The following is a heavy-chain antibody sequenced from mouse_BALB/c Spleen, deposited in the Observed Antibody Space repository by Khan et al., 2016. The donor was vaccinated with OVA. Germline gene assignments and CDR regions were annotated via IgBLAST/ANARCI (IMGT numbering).Heavy chain of an antibody. J-gene: IGHJ3*01. CDR1: GFTFSTYG. Sequence: EVELVESGGDLVKPGGSLKLSCAASGFTFSTYGMSWVRQAPDKRLEWVATVSTGGSYTYYPDSVKGRFTFSRANDKNTLYLQQSGLRSEDTAMFYCTRLAYYYDSEGVAYWGQGTLVTVAA. V-gene: IGHV5-6*01. CDR3: TRLAYYYDSEGVAY. D-gene: IGHD1-1*01. CDR2: VSTGGSYT.